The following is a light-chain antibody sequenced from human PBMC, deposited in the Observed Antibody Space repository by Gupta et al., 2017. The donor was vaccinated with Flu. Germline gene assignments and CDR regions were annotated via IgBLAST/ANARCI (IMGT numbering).Light chain of an antibody. CDR1: QQISSY. J-gene: IGKJ3*01. Sequence: PSSLSASVGDRVAIPCRASQQISSYLNWYQQKPGKAPNLLISGASRVQRGVPSRFSGSGSGTDFTLTISSRQPEDFASYYCQHRDSNPFTFGHGTKVDIK. CDR3: QHRDSNPFT. CDR2: GAS. V-gene: IGKV1-39*01.